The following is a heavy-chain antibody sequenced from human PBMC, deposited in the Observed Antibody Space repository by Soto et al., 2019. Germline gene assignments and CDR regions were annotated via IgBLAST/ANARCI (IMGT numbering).Heavy chain of an antibody. CDR2: IYYSGST. CDR1: GGSISSGGYY. V-gene: IGHV4-31*03. J-gene: IGHJ5*02. D-gene: IGHD4-17*01. CDR3: ARALTVKDQPPYNWFDP. Sequence: LSLTCTVSGGSISSGGYYWSWIRQHPGKGLEWIGYIYYSGSTYYNPSLKSRVTISVDTSKNQFSLKLSSVTAADTAVYYCARALTVKDQPPYNWFDPWVHGTLVTVSP.